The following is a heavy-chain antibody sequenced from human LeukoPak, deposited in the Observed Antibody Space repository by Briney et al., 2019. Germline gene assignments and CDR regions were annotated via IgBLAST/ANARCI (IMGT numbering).Heavy chain of an antibody. CDR2: IRGSDSTT. CDR1: GFTFSSYG. V-gene: IGHV3-48*01. CDR3: ARGDWNHGY. J-gene: IGHJ4*02. D-gene: IGHD1-1*01. Sequence: GSLRLSCAASGFTFSSYGMNWVRQAPGKGLEWISYIRGSDSTTYYAHSVRGRFTISRDNAKNSLYLQMNSLRVEDTAVYYCARGDWNHGYWGQGTLVTVSS.